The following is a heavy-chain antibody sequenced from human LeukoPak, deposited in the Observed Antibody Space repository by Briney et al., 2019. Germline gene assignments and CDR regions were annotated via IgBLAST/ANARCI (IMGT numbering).Heavy chain of an antibody. J-gene: IGHJ3*02. CDR1: GLTVSRNY. CDR3: ARSREGAADAFDI. D-gene: IGHD4/OR15-4a*01. CDR2: IYTGGST. Sequence: GGSLRLSCAASGLTVSRNYLSWARQAPGKGLEWVSVIYTGGSTHYADSVKGRFTISRGNSKNTVYLQMNSLRAEDTAVYYCARSREGAADAFDIWGQGTMVTVSS. V-gene: IGHV3-53*01.